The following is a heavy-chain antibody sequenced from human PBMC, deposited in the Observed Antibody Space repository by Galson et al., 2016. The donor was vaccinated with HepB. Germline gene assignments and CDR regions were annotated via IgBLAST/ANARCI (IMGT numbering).Heavy chain of an antibody. CDR1: GFTIDDYT. CDR3: AKARGIYCPTGGCLLEHYSYGMDV. CDR2: INWDGTNA. D-gene: IGHD5/OR15-5a*01. J-gene: IGHJ6*02. V-gene: IGHV3-43*01. Sequence: SLRLSCAASGFTIDDYTVHWVRHLPGKGLEWVSLINWDGTNAYYAESVRGRFTITRDNSTNYSYLEMSSLRPEDTALYFCAKARGIYCPTGGCLLEHYSYGMDVWGHGTSVTVSS.